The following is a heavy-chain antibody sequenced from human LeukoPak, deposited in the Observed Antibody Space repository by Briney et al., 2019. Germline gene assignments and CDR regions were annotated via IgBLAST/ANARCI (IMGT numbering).Heavy chain of an antibody. CDR3: AKESILLVVVTAYDY. V-gene: IGHV3-30*18. D-gene: IGHD2-21*02. CDR1: GFTFSSYG. Sequence: GGSLRLSCAASGFTFSSYGMHWVRQAPGKGLEWVAVISYDGSNKYYADSVKGRFTISRDNSKNTLYLQMNSLRAEDTAVYYCAKESILLVVVTAYDYWGQGTLVTVSS. J-gene: IGHJ4*02. CDR2: ISYDGSNK.